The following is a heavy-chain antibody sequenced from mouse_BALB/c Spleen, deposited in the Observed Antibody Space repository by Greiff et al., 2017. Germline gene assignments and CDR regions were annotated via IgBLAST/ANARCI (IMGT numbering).Heavy chain of an antibody. J-gene: IGHJ4*01. CDR3: ARSGGYYAMDY. CDR1: GYSITSDYA. D-gene: IGHD1-1*02. Sequence: EVKLLESGPGLVKPSQSLSLTCTVTGYSITSDYAWNWIRQFPGNKLEWMGYISYSGSTSYNPSLKSRISITRDTSKNQFFLQLNSVTTEDTATYYCARSGGYYAMDYWGQGTSVTVSS. V-gene: IGHV3-2*02. CDR2: ISYSGST.